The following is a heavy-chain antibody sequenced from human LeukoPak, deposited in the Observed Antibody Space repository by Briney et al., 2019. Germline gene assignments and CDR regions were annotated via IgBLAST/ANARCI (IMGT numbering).Heavy chain of an antibody. V-gene: IGHV3-33*06. J-gene: IGHJ4*02. D-gene: IGHD2-15*01. CDR1: GFTFSNYG. CDR2: IWYDGSNK. CDR3: AKDQYCSGGSCYVLDY. Sequence: PGGSLRLSCAASGFTFSNYGMHWVRQAPGKGLEWVGAIWYDGSNKYYGDSVKGRFTISRDNSKNTLYLQMNSLRAEDTAVYYCAKDQYCSGGSCYVLDYWGQGTLVTVSS.